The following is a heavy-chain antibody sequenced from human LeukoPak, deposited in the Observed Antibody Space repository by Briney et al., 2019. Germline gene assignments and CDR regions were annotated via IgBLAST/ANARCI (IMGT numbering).Heavy chain of an antibody. CDR3: AKASASYYDRTGYYFDS. CDR1: GFTFSSYC. Sequence: GRSLRLSCAVSGFTFSSYCTHWVRQAPGKGLEWGAVISYDGSKKYYADSVKGRFHLSRENSKNTLYLQMNSLRPEDTAVYYCAKASASYYDRTGYYFDSWGQGTLVTVSS. V-gene: IGHV3-30*18. CDR2: ISYDGSKK. J-gene: IGHJ4*02. D-gene: IGHD3-22*01.